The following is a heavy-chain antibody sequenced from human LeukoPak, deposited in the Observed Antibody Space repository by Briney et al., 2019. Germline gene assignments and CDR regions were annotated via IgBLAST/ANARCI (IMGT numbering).Heavy chain of an antibody. CDR1: GFTFSPYS. D-gene: IGHD3-22*01. Sequence: GGSLRLSCAASGFTFSPYSMNWVRQAPGKGLEWVSSISGSSLYIYYADSVKGRFTISRDNAKNSLYLQLNSLRAEDTAVYYCARDPPYYDNSGYYYDYWGQGTLVTVSS. CDR3: ARDPPYYDNSGYYYDY. J-gene: IGHJ4*02. V-gene: IGHV3-21*01. CDR2: ISGSSLYI.